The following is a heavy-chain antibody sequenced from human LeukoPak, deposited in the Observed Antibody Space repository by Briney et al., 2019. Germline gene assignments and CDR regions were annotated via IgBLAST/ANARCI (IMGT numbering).Heavy chain of an antibody. Sequence: GASVKVSCKASGYTFTSYGISWVRQTPGQGLEWMGWISVYNGNTNYAQKLQGRVTITADKSTSTAYMELSSLRSEDTAIYYCARERGGGKAGFDVFDIWGQGTLVPVSS. CDR3: ARERGGGKAGFDVFDI. J-gene: IGHJ3*02. CDR1: GYTFTSYG. CDR2: ISVYNGNT. V-gene: IGHV1-18*01. D-gene: IGHD3-10*01.